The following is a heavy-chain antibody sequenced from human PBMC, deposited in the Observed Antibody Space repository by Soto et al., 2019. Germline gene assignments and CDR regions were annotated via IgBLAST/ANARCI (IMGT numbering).Heavy chain of an antibody. V-gene: IGHV3-23*01. D-gene: IGHD3-3*01. Sequence: GGSLRLSCTASGFTFSSYTMIWVRQAPGKGLEWVSGISSSGGRTYYADSVKGRFTISRDNSRNTLYLEMNSLRAEDTAVYYCTKGGPTIFYWGQGTRVTVSS. CDR2: ISSSGGRT. CDR1: GFTFSSYT. J-gene: IGHJ4*02. CDR3: TKGGPTIFY.